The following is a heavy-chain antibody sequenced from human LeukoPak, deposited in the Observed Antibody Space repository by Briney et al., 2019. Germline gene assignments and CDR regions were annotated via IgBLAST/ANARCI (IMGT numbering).Heavy chain of an antibody. J-gene: IGHJ4*02. D-gene: IGHD3-22*01. CDR2: ISGSGGST. CDR3: AKDHYGSSGYYPRY. CDR1: GFTFSSYA. Sequence: GGSLRLSCAASGFTFSSYAMSWVRQAPGKGLEWVSAISGSGGSTYYADSVKGRFTISRDNSKNTLYLQMNSLRAEDTAVYYCAKDHYGSSGYYPRYWGQGTLVTVSS. V-gene: IGHV3-23*01.